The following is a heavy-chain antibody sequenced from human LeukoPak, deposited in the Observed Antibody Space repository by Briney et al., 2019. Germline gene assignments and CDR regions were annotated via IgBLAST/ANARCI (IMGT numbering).Heavy chain of an antibody. J-gene: IGHJ6*03. V-gene: IGHV4-39*07. CDR2: IYYSGST. D-gene: IGHD2-2*01. CDR3: ASYRCSSTSCYGGYSYYYYYMDV. Sequence: SETLSLTCTVSGGSISSSSYYWGWIRQPPGKGLEWIGSIYYSGSTYYNPSLKSRVTISVDTSKNQFSLKLSSVTAADTAVYYCASYRCSSTSCYGGYSYYYYYMDVWGKGTTVTVSS. CDR1: GGSISSSSYY.